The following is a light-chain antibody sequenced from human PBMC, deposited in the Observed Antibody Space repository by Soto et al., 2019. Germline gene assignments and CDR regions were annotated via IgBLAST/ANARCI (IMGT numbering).Light chain of an antibody. CDR1: QRVSSFY. CDR2: GAS. J-gene: IGKJ1*01. Sequence: EIVLTQSPGTLSLSPGERATLSCRASQRVSSFYLAWYQQKPGQSPRLLISGASSRAAGIPDRFSGGGSGTDFTLTISRLEPEDFAVYYCQQCAGSPWTFGQGTKVEIK. V-gene: IGKV3-20*01. CDR3: QQCAGSPWT.